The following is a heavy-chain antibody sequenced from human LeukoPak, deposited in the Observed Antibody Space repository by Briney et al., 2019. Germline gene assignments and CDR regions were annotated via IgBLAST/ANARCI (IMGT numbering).Heavy chain of an antibody. CDR1: GFTFSSYT. CDR2: INPSGVIT. V-gene: IGHV3-23*01. J-gene: IGHJ4*02. D-gene: IGHD4-17*01. Sequence: PGGSLRLSCAASGFTFSSYTMGWVRQTPGKGLEWVSVINPSGVITYYADSVKGRFTISRDNSKNTLYLQMNSLRAEDTAVYYCAKDRSSSNEEDFYGDYPPLGYWGQGTLVTVSS. CDR3: AKDRSSSNEEDFYGDYPPLGY.